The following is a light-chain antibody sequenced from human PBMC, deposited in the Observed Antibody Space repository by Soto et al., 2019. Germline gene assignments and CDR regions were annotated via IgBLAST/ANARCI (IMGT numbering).Light chain of an antibody. V-gene: IGLV2-14*01. CDR2: DVS. J-gene: IGLJ2*01. CDR3: TSCRQTGTLV. Sequence: QSALTQPASVSGSPGQSITISCTGTISDVGGHNYVSWYQQHPGKAPKLMIYDVSNRPSGVSNRFSGSKSGNTASLTISGFHVGGEAGDYATSCRQTGTLVFCGGT. CDR1: ISDVGGHNY.